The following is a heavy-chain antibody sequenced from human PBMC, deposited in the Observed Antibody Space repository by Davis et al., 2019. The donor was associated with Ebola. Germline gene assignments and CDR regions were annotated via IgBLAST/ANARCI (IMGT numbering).Heavy chain of an antibody. D-gene: IGHD6-19*01. Sequence: GGSLRLSCAASGFTFSRYWMSWVRQAPGKGLEWVANIKQDGTEKYYVDPVKGRFTISRDNAKNSLYLQMNSLRAEDTATYYCARQWMAFEYWGQGTPVTVSS. CDR1: GFTFSRYW. J-gene: IGHJ4*02. V-gene: IGHV3-7*03. CDR2: IKQDGTEK. CDR3: ARQWMAFEY.